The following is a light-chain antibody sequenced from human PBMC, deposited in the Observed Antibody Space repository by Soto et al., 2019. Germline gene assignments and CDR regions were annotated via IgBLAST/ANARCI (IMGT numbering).Light chain of an antibody. CDR3: QQSFSTPYS. CDR1: HVISTC. Sequence: DVQMTQSPSSLSASIGDRVTISCRTSHVISTCLNWYQQKPGKAPNLLIHGASSLESGVPSRFSGSGSGTDFTLTITSLQPEDFATYYCQQSFSTPYSFGQGTKVDIK. J-gene: IGKJ2*03. CDR2: GAS. V-gene: IGKV1-39*01.